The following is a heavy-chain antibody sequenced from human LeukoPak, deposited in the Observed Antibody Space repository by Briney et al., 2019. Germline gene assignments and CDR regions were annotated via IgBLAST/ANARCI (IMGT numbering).Heavy chain of an antibody. CDR1: GYTFTSYG. V-gene: IGHV1-18*01. D-gene: IGHD3-10*01. CDR2: ISAYNGNT. Sequence: ASVKVSCKASGYTFTSYGISWVRQAPGQGLEWMGWISAYNGNTNYAQKLQGRVTMTTDTSTSTAYMELSSLRADDTAVYYCARERDYYYGSGSYYNDLDYWGQGTLVTVSS. J-gene: IGHJ4*02. CDR3: ARERDYYYGSGSYYNDLDY.